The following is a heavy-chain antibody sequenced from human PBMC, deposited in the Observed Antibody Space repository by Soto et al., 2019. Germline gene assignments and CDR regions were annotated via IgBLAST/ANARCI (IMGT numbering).Heavy chain of an antibody. Sequence: SETLSLTCTVSGGSIRSGGYYWSWIRQHPGKGLEWIGYIYYSGSTYYNPSLKSRVTISVDTSKNQFSLKLSSVTAADTAVYYCARDSTTVTFDYWGQGTLVTVSS. J-gene: IGHJ4*02. V-gene: IGHV4-31*03. CDR1: GGSIRSGGYY. CDR2: IYYSGST. D-gene: IGHD4-17*01. CDR3: ARDSTTVTFDY.